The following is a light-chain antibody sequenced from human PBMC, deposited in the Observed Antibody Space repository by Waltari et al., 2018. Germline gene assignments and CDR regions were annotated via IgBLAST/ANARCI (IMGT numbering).Light chain of an antibody. CDR2: EAS. CDR1: QRLGRL. Sequence: DIQMTKSPSTLSASIGDRVTITCRASQRLGRLLAWYQQKPGKAPKLLISEASSLGSGVPSRFSGSGSETEFTLTISSLQPDDFATYYCQQYDFFWTFGQGTKVEIK. V-gene: IGKV1-5*03. CDR3: QQYDFFWT. J-gene: IGKJ1*01.